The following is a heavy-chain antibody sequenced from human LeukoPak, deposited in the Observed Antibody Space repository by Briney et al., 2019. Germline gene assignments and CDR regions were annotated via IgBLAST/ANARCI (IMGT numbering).Heavy chain of an antibody. CDR2: IRYDGSNK. CDR1: GFTFSSYG. CDR3: AKDIYQLLGLDY. V-gene: IGHV3-30*02. J-gene: IGHJ4*02. D-gene: IGHD2-2*01. Sequence: GGSLRLSCAASGFTFSSYGMHWVRQAPGKGLEWVAFIRYDGSNKYYADSVKGRFTISRDNSKNTLYLQMNSLRAEDTAVYYCAKDIYQLLGLDYWGQGTLVTVSS.